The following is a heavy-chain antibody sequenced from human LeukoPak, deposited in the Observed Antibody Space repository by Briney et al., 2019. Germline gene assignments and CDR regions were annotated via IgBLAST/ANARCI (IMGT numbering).Heavy chain of an antibody. J-gene: IGHJ4*02. D-gene: IGHD1-7*01. CDR1: GGSISSSSYY. V-gene: IGHV4-39*07. CDR3: ARVEYQLPYNWNYPFDY. CDR2: IYYSGST. Sequence: PSETLSLTCTVSGGSISSSSYYRGWIRQPPGKGLEWIGSIYYSGSTYYNPSLKSRVTISVDRSKNQLSLKLSSVTAADTAVYYCARVEYQLPYNWNYPFDYWGQGTLVTVSS.